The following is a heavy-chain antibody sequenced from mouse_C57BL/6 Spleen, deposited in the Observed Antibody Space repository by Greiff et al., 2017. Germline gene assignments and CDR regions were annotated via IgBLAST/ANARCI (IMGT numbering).Heavy chain of an antibody. CDR1: GYTFTSYW. D-gene: IGHD1-1*01. J-gene: IGHJ4*01. Sequence: QVQLQQPGAELVKPGASVKLSCKASGYTFTSYWMHWVKQRPGQGLEWIGMIHPNSGSTNYNEKFKSKATLTVDKSSSTAYMQLSSLTSEDSAVYYCARSYYYGSGDYAMDYWGQGTSVTVSS. CDR2: IHPNSGST. CDR3: ARSYYYGSGDYAMDY. V-gene: IGHV1-64*01.